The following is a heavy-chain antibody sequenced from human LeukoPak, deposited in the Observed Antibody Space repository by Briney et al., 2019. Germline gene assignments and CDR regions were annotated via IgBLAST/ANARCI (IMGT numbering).Heavy chain of an antibody. CDR3: ASARMEDYYYYMDV. V-gene: IGHV1-69*05. Sequence: SVKVSCKASGGTFSSYAISWVRQAPGQGLEWMGGIIPIFGTANYAQKFQGRVTITTDESTSTAYMELGSLRSEDTAVYYCASARMEDYYYYMDVWGKGTTVTVSS. CDR1: GGTFSSYA. CDR2: IIPIFGTA. D-gene: IGHD1-1*01. J-gene: IGHJ6*03.